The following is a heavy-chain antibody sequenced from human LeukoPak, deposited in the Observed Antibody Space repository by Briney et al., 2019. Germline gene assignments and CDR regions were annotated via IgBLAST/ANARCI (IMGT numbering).Heavy chain of an antibody. D-gene: IGHD1-1*01. Sequence: GSLRLSCATSGFTFSNYAMNWVRQAPGKGLEWVSAISASGGSTYYADSVKGRFTISRDNSKNTLYLQMTGLRAGDTAEYYCAKSLFTSATGTGRAFHIWGQGTMVTVSS. V-gene: IGHV3-23*01. CDR3: AKSLFTSATGTGRAFHI. CDR1: GFTFSNYA. J-gene: IGHJ3*02. CDR2: ISASGGST.